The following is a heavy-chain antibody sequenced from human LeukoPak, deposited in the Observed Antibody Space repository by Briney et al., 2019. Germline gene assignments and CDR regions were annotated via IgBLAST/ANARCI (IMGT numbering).Heavy chain of an antibody. CDR3: ARGRSIAAAGTGWSW. CDR2: MNPNSGNT. V-gene: IGHV1-8*02. CDR1: GYTFTSYG. D-gene: IGHD6-13*01. Sequence: ASVKVSCKASGYTFTSYGISWVRQAPGQGLEWMGWMNPNSGNTGYAQKFQGRVTMTRNTSISTAYMELSSLRSEDTAVYYCARGRSIAAAGTGWSWWGQGTLVTVSS. J-gene: IGHJ4*02.